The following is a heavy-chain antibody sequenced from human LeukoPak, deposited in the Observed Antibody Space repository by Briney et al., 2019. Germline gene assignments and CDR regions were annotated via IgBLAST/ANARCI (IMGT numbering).Heavy chain of an antibody. D-gene: IGHD3-9*01. V-gene: IGHV4-59*01. CDR2: IFYSGST. CDR3: ARAELISFDWFTFDY. J-gene: IGHJ4*02. Sequence: SETLSLTCTVSGGSISSYYWSWIRQPPGKGLEWIGYIFYSGSTNYNPSLKSRVTISVDTSKIQFSLKLSSVTAADTAVYYCARAELISFDWFTFDYWGQGILVTVPS. CDR1: GGSISSYY.